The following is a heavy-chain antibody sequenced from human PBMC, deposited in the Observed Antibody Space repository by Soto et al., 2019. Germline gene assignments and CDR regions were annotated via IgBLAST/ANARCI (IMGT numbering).Heavy chain of an antibody. V-gene: IGHV3-11*06. CDR3: ARSSGRRHVFTFDYGLDV. Sequence: QVQLVESGGGLVEPGGSLRLSCAASGFSVGDNYMTWIRQAPGKGLEWLSYSSSSGGYTNYADSVKGRLTISRDNAKNSLYLQMDGLRAENTAVYFCARSSGRRHVFTFDYGLDVWRQGTTVTVSS. CDR1: GFSVGDNY. CDR2: SSSSGGYT. D-gene: IGHD3-16*01. J-gene: IGHJ6*02.